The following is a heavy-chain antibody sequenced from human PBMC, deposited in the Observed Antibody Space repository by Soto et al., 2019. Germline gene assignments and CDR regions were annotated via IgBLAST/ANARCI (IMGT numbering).Heavy chain of an antibody. V-gene: IGHV3-30*18. Sequence: QVWLVESGGGVVQPGRSLRLSCAASGFTFSSYGMHWVRQAPGKGLEWVAVISYDGSNKYYEDSVKGRFTISRDNSKNTLYLQMNSLRAEDTAVYYCAKGLAYCGGDCYSHFDLWGRGTLVTVSS. CDR1: GFTFSSYG. J-gene: IGHJ2*01. CDR2: ISYDGSNK. D-gene: IGHD2-21*02. CDR3: AKGLAYCGGDCYSHFDL.